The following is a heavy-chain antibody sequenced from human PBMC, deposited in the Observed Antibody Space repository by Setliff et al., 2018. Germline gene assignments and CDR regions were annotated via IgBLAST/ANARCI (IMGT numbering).Heavy chain of an antibody. CDR2: IYASGRT. J-gene: IGHJ4*02. D-gene: IGHD4-17*01. Sequence: SETLSLTCTVSGGSVSSSSYYWNWIRRPAGKGLEWIGRIYASGRTDYDPSLQSRVSISLDTSQSQFPLRLSSVTAADTALYFCARVRNDYPYYIDSWGQGTLVTVSS. CDR3: ARVRNDYPYYIDS. CDR1: GGSVSSSSYY. V-gene: IGHV4-61*02.